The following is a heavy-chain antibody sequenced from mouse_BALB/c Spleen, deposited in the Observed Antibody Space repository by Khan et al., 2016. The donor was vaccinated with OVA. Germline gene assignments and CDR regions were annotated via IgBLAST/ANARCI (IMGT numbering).Heavy chain of an antibody. V-gene: IGHV9-3-1*01. Sequence: QIQLVQSGPELKKPGETVKISCKASGYSFTNYVMNWVKQAPGKGLKWMGWINTYLGEPTYSDDFKGRFAFSLETSASTAYLQINNLKNEDTATYFCARGNRDFDYWGQGTTLTVSS. D-gene: IGHD2-1*01. J-gene: IGHJ2*01. CDR2: INTYLGEP. CDR1: GYSFTNYV. CDR3: ARGNRDFDY.